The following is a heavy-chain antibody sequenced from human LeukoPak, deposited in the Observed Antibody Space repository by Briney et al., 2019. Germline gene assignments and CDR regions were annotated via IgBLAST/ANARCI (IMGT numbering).Heavy chain of an antibody. Sequence: GGSLRLSCAASGFTFNSYGRLWVRQAPGRGLEWVTVISYDGNHQYYADSVKGRFTISRDNSKNTVYLQMNGLRVEDTAIYYCARASGRDKTGGFDYWGQGTLVAVS. CDR1: GFTFNSYG. J-gene: IGHJ4*02. CDR3: ARASGRDKTGGFDY. CDR2: ISYDGNHQ. D-gene: IGHD3-10*01. V-gene: IGHV3-30*03.